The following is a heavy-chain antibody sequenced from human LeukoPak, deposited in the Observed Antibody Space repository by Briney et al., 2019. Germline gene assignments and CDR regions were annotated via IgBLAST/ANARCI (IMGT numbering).Heavy chain of an antibody. CDR2: ISHDGSNR. CDR3: ATRAAGPDYYFDN. CDR1: RFTFSSYG. V-gene: IGHV3-30*03. Sequence: QSGRSLRLSCAASRFTFSSYGMHWVRQAPGKGLECVAVISHDGSNRDYADSVQGRFTISRDNSKNTLYLQMNSLRAEDTAVYYCATRAAGPDYYFDNWGQGTLVTVSS. J-gene: IGHJ4*02. D-gene: IGHD6-13*01.